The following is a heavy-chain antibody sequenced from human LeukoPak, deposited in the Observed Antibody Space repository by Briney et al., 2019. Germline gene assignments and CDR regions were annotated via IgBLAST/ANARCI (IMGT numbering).Heavy chain of an antibody. CDR2: IYYSGST. D-gene: IGHD2-8*01. J-gene: IGHJ6*02. Sequence: SETLSLTCTVSGGSISSYYWSWIRQPPGKGLEWIGYIYYSGSTNYNPSLKSRVTISVDTSKNQFSLKLSPVTAADTAVYYCAREVSTLGMDVWGQGTTVTVSS. V-gene: IGHV4-59*01. CDR1: GGSISSYY. CDR3: AREVSTLGMDV.